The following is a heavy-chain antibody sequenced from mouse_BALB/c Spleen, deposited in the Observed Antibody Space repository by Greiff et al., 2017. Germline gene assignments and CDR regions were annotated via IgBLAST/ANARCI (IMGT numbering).Heavy chain of an antibody. J-gene: IGHJ4*01. CDR2: IYPYNGGT. D-gene: IGHD2-10*02. Sequence: VQLKESGPELVKPGASVKISCKASGYTFTDYNMHWVKQSHGKSLEWIGYIYPYNGGTGYNQKFKSKATLTVDNSSSTAYMELRSLTSEDSAVYYCARGYDNYEDAMDYWGQGTSVTVSS. CDR1: GYTFTDYN. CDR3: ARGYDNYEDAMDY. V-gene: IGHV1S29*02.